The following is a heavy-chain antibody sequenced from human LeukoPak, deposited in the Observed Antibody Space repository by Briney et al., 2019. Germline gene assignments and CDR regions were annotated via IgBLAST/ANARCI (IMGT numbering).Heavy chain of an antibody. CDR3: ARDRSGDYYFDY. Sequence: GGSLRLSCAASGFTFSNYAVNWVRQAPGKGLEWDSTIRVNGDSTFYADSVKGRFTISRDNSKNTLYLQMNSLRVEDTAVYYCARDRSGDYYFDYWGQGTLVTVSS. V-gene: IGHV3-23*01. J-gene: IGHJ4*02. D-gene: IGHD4-17*01. CDR1: GFTFSNYA. CDR2: IRVNGDST.